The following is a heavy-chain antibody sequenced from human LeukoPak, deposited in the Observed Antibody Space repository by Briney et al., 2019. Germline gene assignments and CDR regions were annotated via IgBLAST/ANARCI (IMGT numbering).Heavy chain of an antibody. Sequence: PSETLSLTCTVSGGSISSSSYYWDWIRQPPGKGLEWIGSSYYSESTYYNPSLKSRVTISVDTSKNQFSLKLSSVTAADTAVYYCARRNYDVLTGFRFDYWGQGTLVTVSS. CDR1: GGSISSSSYY. J-gene: IGHJ4*02. CDR2: SYYSEST. CDR3: ARRNYDVLTGFRFDY. V-gene: IGHV4-39*01. D-gene: IGHD3-9*01.